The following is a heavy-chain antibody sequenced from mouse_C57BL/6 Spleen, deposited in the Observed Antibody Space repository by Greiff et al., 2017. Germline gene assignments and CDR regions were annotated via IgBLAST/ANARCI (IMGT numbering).Heavy chain of an antibody. J-gene: IGHJ1*03. CDR1: GYTFTDYA. CDR3: ARRGLAETWYFEV. D-gene: IGHD1-1*01. Sequence: VQLQQSGPELVRPGVSVKISCKGSGYTFTDYAMHWVKQSHAKSLEWIGVISTYYGDASYNQKIKDKATMTVDKSSSTAYMELARLTSEDSAVYYCARRGLAETWYFEVWGTGTTVTVSS. CDR2: ISTYYGDA. V-gene: IGHV1-67*01.